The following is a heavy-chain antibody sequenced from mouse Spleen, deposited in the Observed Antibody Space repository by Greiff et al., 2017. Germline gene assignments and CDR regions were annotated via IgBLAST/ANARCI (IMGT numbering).Heavy chain of an antibody. D-gene: IGHD3-2*02. CDR2: IYPGSGST. Sequence: QVQLKQPGAELVKPGASVKMSCKASGYTFTSYWITWVKQRPGQGLEWIGDIYPGSGSTNYNEKFKGKATLTVDTSSSTAYMPLSSLTSEDSAVYYCAREYSGCPYFDYWGQGTTLTVSS. V-gene: IGHV1-55*01. CDR1: GYTFTSYW. CDR3: AREYSGCPYFDY. J-gene: IGHJ2*01.